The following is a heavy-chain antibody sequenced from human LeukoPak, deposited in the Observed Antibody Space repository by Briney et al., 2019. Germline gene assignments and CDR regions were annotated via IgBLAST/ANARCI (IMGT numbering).Heavy chain of an antibody. D-gene: IGHD6-19*01. J-gene: IGHJ4*02. V-gene: IGHV3-23*01. Sequence: GGSLRLSCAASGFTFSSYAMSWVRQAPGKGLEWVSAISGSGGSTYYADSVKGRFTISRDNSKNTLYLQMNSLRAEDTAVYYCARERNLEIAVAGTIFNYWGQGTLVTVSS. CDR1: GFTFSSYA. CDR3: ARERNLEIAVAGTIFNY. CDR2: ISGSGGST.